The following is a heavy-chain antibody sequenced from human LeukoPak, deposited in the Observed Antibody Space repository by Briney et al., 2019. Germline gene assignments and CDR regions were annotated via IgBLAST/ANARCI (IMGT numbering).Heavy chain of an antibody. CDR3: ARPKSPIVVGGEYYFDY. CDR1: GYGFTIHY. D-gene: IGHD3-22*01. J-gene: IGHJ4*02. CDR2: INPRGTST. V-gene: IGHV1-46*01. Sequence: ASVTLSFTSSGYGFTIHYMHWVRQGPGQGLGRMGVINPRGTSTIYAEKFQGRVTMTRDTSTSTVYMELSSLRSEDTAVYYCARPKSPIVVGGEYYFDYWGQGTLVTVSS.